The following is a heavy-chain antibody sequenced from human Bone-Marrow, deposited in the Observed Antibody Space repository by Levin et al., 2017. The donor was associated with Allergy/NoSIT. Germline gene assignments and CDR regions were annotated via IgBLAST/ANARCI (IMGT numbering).Heavy chain of an antibody. CDR2: ISSRSSHI. Sequence: GESLKISCAASGFSFNNYSMNWVRQAPGKGLEWVSSISSRSSHIYYVDSVEGRFTISRDNAKSSLFLQMNSLRAEDTAVYYWSRAKQGYIYAPFDMWGQGTLVTVSS. D-gene: IGHD5-18*01. CDR1: GFSFNNYS. J-gene: IGHJ3*02. CDR3: SRAKQGYIYAPFDM. V-gene: IGHV3-21*01.